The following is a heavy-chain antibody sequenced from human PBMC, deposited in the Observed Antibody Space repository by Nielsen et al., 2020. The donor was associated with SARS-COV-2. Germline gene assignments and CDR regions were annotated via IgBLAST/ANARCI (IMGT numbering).Heavy chain of an antibody. Sequence: WIRQPPGKGLEWVGRIKSKTDGGTTDNAAPVKGRFTISRDDSKNTLYLQMNSLKTEDTAVYYCTTDLHYYDSSGYGDLDYWGQGTLVTVSS. J-gene: IGHJ4*02. V-gene: IGHV3-15*01. CDR2: IKSKTDGGTT. CDR3: TTDLHYYDSSGYGDLDY. D-gene: IGHD3-22*01.